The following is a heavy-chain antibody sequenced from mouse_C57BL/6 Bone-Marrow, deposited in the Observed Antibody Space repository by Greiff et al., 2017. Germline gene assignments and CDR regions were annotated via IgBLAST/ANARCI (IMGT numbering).Heavy chain of an antibody. CDR2: ISSGSSTI. Sequence: EVMLVESGGGLVKPGGSLKLSCAASGFTFSDYGMHWVRQAPEKGLEWVAYISSGSSTIYYADTVEGRFTISRDNAKNTLFLQMTSLRSEDTAMYYCARRRRGYAMDYWGQGTSVTVSS. J-gene: IGHJ4*01. CDR3: ARRRRGYAMDY. V-gene: IGHV5-17*01. CDR1: GFTFSDYG.